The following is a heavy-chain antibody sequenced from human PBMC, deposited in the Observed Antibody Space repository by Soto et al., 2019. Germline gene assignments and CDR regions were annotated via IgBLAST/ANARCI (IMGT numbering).Heavy chain of an antibody. D-gene: IGHD1-26*01. CDR1: GDSVTSGSYY. CDR2: ISYTGRT. Sequence: SETLSLTCIVSGDSVTSGSYYWTWLRQPPGKGLEWIGYISYTGRTKYNPSLQSRVTISVDTSKNDFSLNLSSVTAADTAVYYCAREDMSGTYYFDYWGPGIQVTVSS. CDR3: AREDMSGTYYFDY. J-gene: IGHJ4*02. V-gene: IGHV4-61*03.